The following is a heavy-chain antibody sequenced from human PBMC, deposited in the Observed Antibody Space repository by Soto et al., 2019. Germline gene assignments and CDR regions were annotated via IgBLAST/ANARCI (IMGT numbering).Heavy chain of an antibody. Sequence: GGSLRLSCAASGFTFSDHYMDCVRQAPGKGLEWVGRTRNKGNSYSTEYAASVKGRFTISRDDSKNSLYLQMNSLQTEDTAVYYCTINYYDTSGYSIDIWGQGTMVT. D-gene: IGHD3-22*01. CDR2: TRNKGNSYST. CDR1: GFTFSDHY. J-gene: IGHJ3*02. V-gene: IGHV3-72*01. CDR3: TINYYDTSGYSIDI.